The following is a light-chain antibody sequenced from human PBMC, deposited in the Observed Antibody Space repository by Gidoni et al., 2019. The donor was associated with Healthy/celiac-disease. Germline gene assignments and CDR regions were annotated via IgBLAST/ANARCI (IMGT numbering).Light chain of an antibody. CDR1: QIVSSY. CDR2: DAS. V-gene: IGKV3-11*01. J-gene: IGKJ2*01. CDR3: QQRSNWPYT. Sequence: EIVLTQSPATLSLSPGERATRSCRASQIVSSYLAWYQQKPGQAPRLLIYDASNRATGIPARFSGSGSGTDFTLTISSLEPEDFAVYYCQQRSNWPYTFGQGTKLEIK.